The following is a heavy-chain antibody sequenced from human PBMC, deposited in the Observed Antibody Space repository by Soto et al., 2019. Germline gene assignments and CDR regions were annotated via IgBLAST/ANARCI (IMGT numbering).Heavy chain of an antibody. D-gene: IGHD2-2*02. CDR2: IIPIFGTA. CDR1: GGTFSSYA. Sequence: SVKVSCKASGGTFSSYAISWVRQAPGQGLEWMGGIIPIFGTANYAQKFQGRVTITADKSTSTAYMELSGLRSEDTAVYYCAREVGYCSSTSCYTYYYYGMDVWGQGTTVTVSS. V-gene: IGHV1-69*06. J-gene: IGHJ6*02. CDR3: AREVGYCSSTSCYTYYYYGMDV.